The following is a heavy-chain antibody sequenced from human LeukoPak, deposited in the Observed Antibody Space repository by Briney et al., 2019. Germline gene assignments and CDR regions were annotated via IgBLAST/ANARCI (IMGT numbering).Heavy chain of an antibody. CDR2: ISAYNGDT. J-gene: IGHJ4*02. CDR3: ARDHSSSCQLLDY. D-gene: IGHD6-13*01. CDR1: GYTFTTYG. Sequence: ASVKVSCKASGYTFTTYGVTWVRQAPRQGLERMGLISAYNGDTNYAQKFQGRFTMTTDTPTSTAYMELRSLRSDDTAVYYCARDHSSSCQLLDYWGQGTLVTVSS. V-gene: IGHV1-18*01.